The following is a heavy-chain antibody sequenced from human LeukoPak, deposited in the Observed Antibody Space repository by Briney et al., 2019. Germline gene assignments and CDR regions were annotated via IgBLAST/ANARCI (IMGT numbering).Heavy chain of an antibody. Sequence: GGSLRLSCAASGFTVSGNYMSWVRQAPGKGLEWVSAISGSGGSTYYADSVKGRFTISRDNSKNTLYLQMNSLRAEDTAVYYCAKDRLWYSSSSMDFQHWGQGTLVTVSS. D-gene: IGHD6-6*01. J-gene: IGHJ1*01. V-gene: IGHV3-23*01. CDR1: GFTVSGNY. CDR3: AKDRLWYSSSSMDFQH. CDR2: ISGSGGST.